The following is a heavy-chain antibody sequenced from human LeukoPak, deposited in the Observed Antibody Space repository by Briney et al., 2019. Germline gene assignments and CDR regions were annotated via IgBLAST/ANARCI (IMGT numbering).Heavy chain of an antibody. CDR3: ARGGAAGIYGMDV. CDR2: ISYDGSNK. D-gene: IGHD6-13*01. V-gene: IGHV3-30*02. CDR1: GFTFSSHG. J-gene: IGHJ6*02. Sequence: GGSLRLSCAASGFTFSSHGMHWVRQAPGKGLEWVTFISYDGSNKDYADSVKGRFTISRDNSKNTLYLQVDSLRPEDTAVYYCARGGAAGIYGMDVWGQGTIMTVTS.